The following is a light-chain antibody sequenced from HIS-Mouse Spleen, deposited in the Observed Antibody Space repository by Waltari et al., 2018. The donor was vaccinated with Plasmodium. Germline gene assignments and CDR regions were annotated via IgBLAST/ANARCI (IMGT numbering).Light chain of an antibody. CDR1: QSVSSN. Sequence: EIVMTQSPATLSVSPGERATLSCRASQSVSSNLAWYQQKPVQAPRILIYGASTRATGIPARFSGSWSGTEFTLTISSLQSEDFAVYYCQQYNNWSFTFGPGTKVDIK. CDR2: GAS. CDR3: QQYNNWSFT. V-gene: IGKV3-15*01. J-gene: IGKJ3*01.